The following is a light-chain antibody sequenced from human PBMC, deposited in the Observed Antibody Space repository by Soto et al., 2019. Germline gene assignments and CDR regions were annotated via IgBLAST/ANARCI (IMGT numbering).Light chain of an antibody. CDR2: HVT. Sequence: QSALTQPASVSGSPGQSITISCTGTSSDIGHYDYVSWYQQHPGKAPKLMIYHVTYRPSGVSNRYSGSKSGNSASLTTSGLQADEEADYYCCSLTTSHTYVFGSGTKLTVL. CDR1: SSDIGHYDY. J-gene: IGLJ1*01. CDR3: CSLTTSHTYV. V-gene: IGLV2-14*03.